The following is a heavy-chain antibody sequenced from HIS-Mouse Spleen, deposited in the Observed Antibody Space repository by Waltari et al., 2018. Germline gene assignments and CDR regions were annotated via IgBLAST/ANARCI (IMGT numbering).Heavy chain of an antibody. CDR2: INHSGSP. V-gene: IGHV4-34*01. CDR3: AREIPYSSSWYDWYFDL. D-gene: IGHD6-13*01. Sequence: QVQLQQWGAGLLKPSETLSLTCAVYGGSFSGYYWSWIRQPPGKGLEWIGEINHSGSPNYNPSLKSRVTISVDTSKNQFSLKLSSVPAADTAVYYCAREIPYSSSWYDWYFDLWGRGTLVTVSS. J-gene: IGHJ2*01. CDR1: GGSFSGYY.